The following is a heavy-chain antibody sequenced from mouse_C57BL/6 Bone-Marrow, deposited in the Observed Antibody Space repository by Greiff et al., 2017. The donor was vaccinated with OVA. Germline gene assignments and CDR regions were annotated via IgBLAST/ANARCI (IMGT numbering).Heavy chain of an antibody. CDR2: IYPGGGYT. V-gene: IGHV1-63*01. CDR1: GYTFTNYW. CDR3: ARLGRETWFAY. D-gene: IGHD4-1*01. Sequence: QVQLQQSGAELVRPGTSVKMSCKASGYTFTNYWIGWAKQRPGHGLEWIGDIYPGGGYTNYNEKFKGKATLTADKSSSTAYMQLSSLTSEDSAVYYCARLGRETWFAYWGQGTLVTVSA. J-gene: IGHJ3*01.